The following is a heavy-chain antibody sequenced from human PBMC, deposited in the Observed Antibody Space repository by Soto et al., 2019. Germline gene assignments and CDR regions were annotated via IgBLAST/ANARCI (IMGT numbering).Heavy chain of an antibody. CDR2: VGASSRSI. D-gene: IGHD4-4*01. V-gene: IGHV3-48*01. CDR1: GFTFSSYS. J-gene: IGHJ5*01. CDR3: ARGHLDDWTTNWFDS. Sequence: EVQLVQSGGGLVQPGGSLRLSCAASGFTFSSYSMNWVRQAPGKGLEWVSYVGASSRSIYYAHSVKGRFTISRDNAMNSLYMQMNGLRADDTAVYYCARGHLDDWTTNWFDSWGQGTLVIVSS.